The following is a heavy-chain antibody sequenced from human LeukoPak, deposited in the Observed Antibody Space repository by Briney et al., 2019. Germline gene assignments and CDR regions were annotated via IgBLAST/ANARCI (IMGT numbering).Heavy chain of an antibody. CDR3: AQTSYYDFWSGYAGRFDY. Sequence: GGSLRLSCAASGFTFSSYAMSWVRQAPGKGQEWASAISGSGGSTYYADSVKGRFTISRDNSKNTLYLQMNSLRAEDTAVYYCAQTSYYDFWSGYAGRFDYWGQGTLVTVSS. J-gene: IGHJ4*02. D-gene: IGHD3-3*01. CDR1: GFTFSSYA. CDR2: ISGSGGST. V-gene: IGHV3-23*01.